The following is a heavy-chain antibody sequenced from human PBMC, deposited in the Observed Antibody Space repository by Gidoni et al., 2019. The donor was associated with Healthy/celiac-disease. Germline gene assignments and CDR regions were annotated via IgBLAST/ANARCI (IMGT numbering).Heavy chain of an antibody. V-gene: IGHV3-66*02. CDR3: ARDSVRSYPMGSLYYYGMDV. J-gene: IGHJ6*02. CDR2: IDSGGST. Sequence: EVQLVESGGGLVQPGGSLRLSCAASEFTVSSNYMSWARQAPGKGLEWVSVIDSGGSTYYADSVKGRFTISRDNSKNTLYLRMNSLRAEDTAVYYCARDSVRSYPMGSLYYYGMDVWGQGTTVTVSS. D-gene: IGHD1-26*01. CDR1: EFTVSSNY.